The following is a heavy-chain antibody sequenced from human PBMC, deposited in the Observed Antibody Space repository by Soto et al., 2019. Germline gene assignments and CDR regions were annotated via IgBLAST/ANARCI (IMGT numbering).Heavy chain of an antibody. Sequence: GASVKVSCKASGYTFTGYYMHWVRQAPGQGLEWMAWINPDSGGTSYAQNFQGRATVTRDTSVTTVYLELRSLRSDDTAMYYCARSTYIYGMDVWGQGTTVTVSS. CDR1: GYTFTGYY. CDR2: INPDSGGT. CDR3: ARSTYIYGMDV. D-gene: IGHD4-4*01. J-gene: IGHJ6*02. V-gene: IGHV1-2*02.